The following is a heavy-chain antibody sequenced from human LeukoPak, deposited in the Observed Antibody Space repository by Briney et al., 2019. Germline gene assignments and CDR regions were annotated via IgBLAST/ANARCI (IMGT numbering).Heavy chain of an antibody. D-gene: IGHD3-10*01. CDR3: ASGVSYGSGSYYY. CDR2: INSDGSST. J-gene: IGHJ4*02. CDR1: GFTFSSYW. V-gene: IGHV3-74*01. Sequence: GGSLRLSCAASGFTFSSYWMHWVRQAPGKGLVWVSRINSDGSSTSYADSVKGRFTISRDNAKNTLYLQMNSLRAEDTAVYYCASGVSYGSGSYYYWGQGTLVTVSS.